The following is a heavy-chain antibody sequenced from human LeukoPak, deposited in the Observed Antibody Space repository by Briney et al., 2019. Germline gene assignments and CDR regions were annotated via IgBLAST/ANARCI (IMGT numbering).Heavy chain of an antibody. CDR1: GFTFSSYS. V-gene: IGHV3-21*01. D-gene: IGHD3-9*01. CDR2: ISSSGTYV. Sequence: GGSLRLSCAASGFTFSSYSMNWVRQAPGKGMEWVSSISSSGTYVYYADSVKGRFTIPRDNAKNSLSLQMNSLRADDAAVYYCARASSKQLAGYLPDGFDIWGQGTMVTVSS. CDR3: ARASSKQLAGYLPDGFDI. J-gene: IGHJ3*02.